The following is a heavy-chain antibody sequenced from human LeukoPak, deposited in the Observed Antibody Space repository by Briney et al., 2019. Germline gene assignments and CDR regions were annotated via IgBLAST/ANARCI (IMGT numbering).Heavy chain of an antibody. Sequence: SETLSLTCVVSGGSLSRYYWSWIRQPPGKGLEWIGYIYYSGSTSYNPSLKSRVTISVDTSKNQFSLKLSSVTAADTAVYYCAIGSKDFHYYDSSGYYLDYWGQGTLVTVSS. V-gene: IGHV4-59*01. CDR3: AIGSKDFHYYDSSGYYLDY. CDR2: IYYSGST. D-gene: IGHD3-22*01. J-gene: IGHJ4*02. CDR1: GGSLSRYY.